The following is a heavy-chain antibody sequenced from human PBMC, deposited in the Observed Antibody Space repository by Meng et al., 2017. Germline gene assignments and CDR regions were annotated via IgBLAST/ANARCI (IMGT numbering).Heavy chain of an antibody. V-gene: IGHV3-33*08. J-gene: IGHJ4*02. D-gene: IGHD3-10*01. CDR3: ARDRLWFGELSGFDY. CDR2: IWYDGSNK. Sequence: GESLKISWAASGFTFDDYGMSWVRQAPGKGLEWVAVIWYDGSNKYYANSVKGRFTISRDNSKNTLYLQMNSLRAEDTAVYYCARDRLWFGELSGFDYWGQGTLVTVSS. CDR1: GFTFDDYG.